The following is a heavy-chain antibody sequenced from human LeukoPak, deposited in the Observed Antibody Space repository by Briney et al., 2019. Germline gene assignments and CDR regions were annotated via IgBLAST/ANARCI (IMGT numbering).Heavy chain of an antibody. V-gene: IGHV1-69*05. CDR1: GGTFSSYA. CDR2: IIPIFGTA. D-gene: IGHD3-10*01. J-gene: IGHJ3*02. Sequence: ASVKVSCKASGGTFSSYAISWVRQAPGQGLEWMGGIIPIFGTANYAQEFQGRVTITTDESTSTAYMELSSLRSEDTAVYYCAGLWFGELFPTLSGAFDIWGQGTMVTVSS. CDR3: AGLWFGELFPTLSGAFDI.